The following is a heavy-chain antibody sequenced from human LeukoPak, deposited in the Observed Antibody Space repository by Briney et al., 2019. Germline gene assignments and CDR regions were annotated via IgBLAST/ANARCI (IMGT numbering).Heavy chain of an antibody. CDR3: AKELSTVRDY. V-gene: IGHV3-30*18. CDR1: GFTFSSYG. J-gene: IGHJ4*02. D-gene: IGHD3-10*01. Sequence: GGSLRLSCAASGFTFSSYGMHWVRQAPGKGLEWVAVISYDGSNKYYADSVKGRFTISRDNSKNTLYLQMNSLRAEDTAVYYCAKELSTVRDYWGQGTLVTVSS. CDR2: ISYDGSNK.